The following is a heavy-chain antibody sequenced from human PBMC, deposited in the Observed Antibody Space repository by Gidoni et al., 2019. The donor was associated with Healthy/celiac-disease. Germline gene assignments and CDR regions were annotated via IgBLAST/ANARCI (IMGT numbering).Heavy chain of an antibody. V-gene: IGHV3-15*01. D-gene: IGHD3-10*01. Sequence: EVQLVESGGGLVKPGGSLRLSCAASGFTFSNAWLSWVRQAPGKGLEWVGRIKSKTDGGTTDYAAPVKGRFTISRDDSQNTLYLQMNSLKTEDTAVYYCTTGFFPVRGYPEYYFDYWGQGTLVTVSS. J-gene: IGHJ4*02. CDR3: TTGFFPVRGYPEYYFDY. CDR2: IKSKTDGGTT. CDR1: GFTFSNAW.